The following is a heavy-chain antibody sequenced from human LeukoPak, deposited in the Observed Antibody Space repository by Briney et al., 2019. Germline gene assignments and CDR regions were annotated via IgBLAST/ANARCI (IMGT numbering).Heavy chain of an antibody. D-gene: IGHD3-9*01. CDR1: GASISSYY. CDR3: ARHRFAWYDFDI. V-gene: IGHV4-59*08. J-gene: IGHJ3*02. CDR2: KYYSGST. Sequence: TSETLSLTCTVSGASISSYYWSWIRQPPGKGLEWIAYKYYSGSTDSNPSLKSRVSISVDTSKNQFSLKPSSVTAADTAIYYCARHRFAWYDFDIWGQGTMVTVSS.